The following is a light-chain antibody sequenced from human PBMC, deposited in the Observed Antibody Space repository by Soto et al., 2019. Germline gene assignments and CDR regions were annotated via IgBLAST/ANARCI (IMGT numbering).Light chain of an antibody. J-gene: IGKJ1*01. V-gene: IGKV3D-11*02. Sequence: ERVMTQSPATLSVSVGERATISCRASQSVSSKLAWYQQKPGEGPRLLIYDGSKRGNGVAARFSGRGCGTALSLTISSLEPEDFAVYYCQQRSNWHPSWTFGQGTKVDIK. CDR1: QSVSSK. CDR3: QQRSNWHPSWT. CDR2: DGS.